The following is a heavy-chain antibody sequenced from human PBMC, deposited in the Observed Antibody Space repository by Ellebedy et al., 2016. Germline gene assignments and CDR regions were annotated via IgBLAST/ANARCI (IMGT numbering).Heavy chain of an antibody. Sequence: SETLSLTCAISGDSVSSNSAAWNWIRQSPSRGLEWLGRTYYRSRWYNEYAVSMKGRITINPDTSKNQFSLQLNSVTPEDTAVYYCAKTIGYSYGLVKYYYGMDVWGQGTTVTVS. D-gene: IGHD5-18*01. CDR3: AKTIGYSYGLVKYYYGMDV. CDR1: GDSVSSNSAA. CDR2: TYYRSRWYN. V-gene: IGHV6-1*01. J-gene: IGHJ6*02.